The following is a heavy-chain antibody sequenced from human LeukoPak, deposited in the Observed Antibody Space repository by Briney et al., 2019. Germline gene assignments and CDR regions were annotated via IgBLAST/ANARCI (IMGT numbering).Heavy chain of an antibody. J-gene: IGHJ4*02. CDR1: GGSLSNYY. CDR3: ARDQYSGRFDY. CDR2: FYYSGNP. Sequence: SETLSLTCTVSGGSLSNYYWSWLRQPPGKGLEGVGYFYYSGNPDYNPSLKSRVTISIDTSKNQFSLKLSSVTAADTAVYYCARDQYSGRFDYWGQGTLVTVSS. V-gene: IGHV4-59*01. D-gene: IGHD1-26*01.